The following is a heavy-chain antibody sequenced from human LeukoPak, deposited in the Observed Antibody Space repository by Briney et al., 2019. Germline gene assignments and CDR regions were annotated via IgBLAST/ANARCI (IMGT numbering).Heavy chain of an antibody. CDR1: CGPIYSVDYY. Sequence: SQTLSPICYVSCGPIYSVDYYWSSPRQPPGKGLEWIGYIYYSGTTFYTPSLKSRVTISVDTSKNQFSLKLTSVTAADTAVYFCARGSYGSGSYYWGQGTLVTVSS. CDR2: IYYSGTT. J-gene: IGHJ4*02. D-gene: IGHD3-10*01. CDR3: ARGSYGSGSYY. V-gene: IGHV4-30-4*01.